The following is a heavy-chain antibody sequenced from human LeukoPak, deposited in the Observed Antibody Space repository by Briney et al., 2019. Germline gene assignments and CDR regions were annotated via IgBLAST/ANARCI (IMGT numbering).Heavy chain of an antibody. J-gene: IGHJ5*02. CDR3: ARLVAAAVNSFDP. V-gene: IGHV4-39*01. Sequence: SETLSLTCTVSGGSISSSSYYWGWIRQPPGKGLEWIGSIYYSGSTYYNPSLKSRVTISVDTSKNQFSLKLSSVTAADTAVYYCARLVAAAVNSFDPWGQGTLVTVSS. CDR2: IYYSGST. CDR1: GGSISSSSYY. D-gene: IGHD6-13*01.